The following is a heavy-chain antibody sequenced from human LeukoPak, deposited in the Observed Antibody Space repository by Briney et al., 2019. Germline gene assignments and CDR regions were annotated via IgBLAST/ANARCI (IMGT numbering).Heavy chain of an antibody. CDR3: AKTHDSSGSRLDY. CDR1: GFTFSSNY. D-gene: IGHD3-22*01. V-gene: IGHV3-53*01. Sequence: PGGSLRLSCAASGFTFSSNYMSWVRQAPGKGLEWISIIYSGGSTYYADSVKGRFTISRDNSKNTLYLQMNSLRAEDTAVYYCAKTHDSSGSRLDYWGQGTLVTVSS. CDR2: IYSGGST. J-gene: IGHJ4*02.